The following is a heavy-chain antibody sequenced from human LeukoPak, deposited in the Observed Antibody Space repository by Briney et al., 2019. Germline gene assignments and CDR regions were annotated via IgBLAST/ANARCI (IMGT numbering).Heavy chain of an antibody. V-gene: IGHV3-48*01. CDR2: ISSTSTTL. CDR3: ARLEEDYDILTGYYPRPDHGMDV. Sequence: PGGSLRLSCAASGFTFSSSSMNWVRQAPGKGLEWASYISSTSTTLYYADSVRGRFTISRDNAKNSLYLQMNSLRAEDTAVYYCARLEEDYDILTGYYPRPDHGMDVWGQGTTVTVSS. J-gene: IGHJ6*02. D-gene: IGHD3-9*01. CDR1: GFTFSSSS.